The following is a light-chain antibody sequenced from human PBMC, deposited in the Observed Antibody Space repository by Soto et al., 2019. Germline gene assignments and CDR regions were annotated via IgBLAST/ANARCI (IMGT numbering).Light chain of an antibody. CDR2: AAS. V-gene: IGKV1-27*01. CDR3: QKYNSAPRT. Sequence: DIPMTQSPSSLSASVGDRVTITCRASQGISNYLAWYQQKPGKVPKLLIYAASTLQSGVPSRFSGSGSGTDFTLTISSLQPEDVASDYCQKYNSAPRTFGQGTKVEIK. CDR1: QGISNY. J-gene: IGKJ1*01.